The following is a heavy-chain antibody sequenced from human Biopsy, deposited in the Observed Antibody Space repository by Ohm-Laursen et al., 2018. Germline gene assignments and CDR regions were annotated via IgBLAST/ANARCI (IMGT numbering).Heavy chain of an antibody. Sequence: PSDTLSLTCTVSGDSVSSGSFYWTWIRQPPGQGLEYIGYIYDRGSTANYNPSLESRVTMSVDMPKNQFSLKLGSVTAADTAIYYCARGMRSSGWPYFDSWGQGTLVTVSS. CDR2: IYDRGSTA. CDR1: GDSVSSGSFY. CDR3: ARGMRSSGWPYFDS. D-gene: IGHD6-19*01. J-gene: IGHJ4*02. V-gene: IGHV4-61*01.